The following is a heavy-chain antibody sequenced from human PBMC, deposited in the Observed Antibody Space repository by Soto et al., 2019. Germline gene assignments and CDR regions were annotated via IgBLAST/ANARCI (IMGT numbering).Heavy chain of an antibody. CDR3: ARASARPRYGPLDY. D-gene: IGHD6-6*01. V-gene: IGHV4-31*03. Sequence: SETLSLTCTVSGGSISSDGYYWTWLRQHPGQGREWTGYINYSGSTYYNPSLNSGVIMSIDTAKNQFSLKLSSVAAADTDVYYWARASARPRYGPLDYWGQGTLVTVSS. CDR2: INYSGST. CDR1: GGSISSDGYY. J-gene: IGHJ4*02.